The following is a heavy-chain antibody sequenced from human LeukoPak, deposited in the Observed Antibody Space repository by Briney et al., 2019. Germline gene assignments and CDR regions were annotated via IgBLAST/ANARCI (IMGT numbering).Heavy chain of an antibody. CDR2: INPNSGGT. J-gene: IGHJ4*02. CDR3: AREDPKRSGAAAEY. D-gene: IGHD6-13*01. CDR1: GYTFTSYY. V-gene: IGHV1-2*02. Sequence: ASVTVSCKASGYTFTSYYIHWVRQAPGQGLEWMGWINPNSGGTNYAQKFQGRVTMTRDTSISTAYMELSRLRSDDTAVYYCAREDPKRSGAAAEYWGQGTLVTVSS.